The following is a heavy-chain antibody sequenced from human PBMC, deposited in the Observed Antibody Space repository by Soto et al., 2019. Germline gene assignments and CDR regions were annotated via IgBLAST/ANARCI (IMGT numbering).Heavy chain of an antibody. CDR2: IIPMLAAP. J-gene: IGHJ2*01. Sequence: SVKVSCKASGGSFRTYAINWVRQAPGQGLEWMGGIIPMLAAPTYAQKFQGRHTITADESTTTVYMELSSLTSEDTAVYYCARVGPPSPSVIWFFDLWGRGTLVTVSS. V-gene: IGHV1-69*13. CDR3: ARVGPPSPSVIWFFDL. CDR1: GGSFRTYA. D-gene: IGHD2-21*01.